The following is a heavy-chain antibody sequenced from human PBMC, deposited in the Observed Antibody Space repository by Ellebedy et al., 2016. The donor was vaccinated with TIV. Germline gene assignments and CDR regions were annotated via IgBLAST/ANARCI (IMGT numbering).Heavy chain of an antibody. CDR3: ARVLRATSGMDV. V-gene: IGHV1-2*02. CDR1: GYTFIAYY. CDR2: INPDSGGT. D-gene: IGHD4/OR15-4a*01. Sequence: ASVKVSCKASGYTFIAYYIHWVRQAPGQGLEWMGWINPDSGGTNLPQKFQGRVTMTRDTSVDTAYMELSRLQSDDTAVYYCARVLRATSGMDVWGQGTTVTVS. J-gene: IGHJ6*02.